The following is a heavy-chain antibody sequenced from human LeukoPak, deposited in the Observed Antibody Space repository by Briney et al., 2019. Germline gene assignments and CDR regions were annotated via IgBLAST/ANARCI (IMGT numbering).Heavy chain of an antibody. CDR2: IYYSGST. V-gene: IGHV4-39*01. J-gene: IGHJ3*02. Sequence: SETLSLTCTVSGGSISDSSYYWAWIRQSPGKGLEWIGSIYYSGSTYYNPSLKSRVTISVDTSKNQFSLKLSSVTAADTAVYYCARFRNYDFWSGALRTFDIWGQGTMVTVSS. CDR3: ARFRNYDFWSGALRTFDI. D-gene: IGHD3-3*01. CDR1: GGSISDSSYY.